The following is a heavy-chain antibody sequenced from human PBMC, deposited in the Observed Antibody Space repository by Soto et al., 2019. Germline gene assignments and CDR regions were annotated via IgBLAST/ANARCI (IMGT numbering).Heavy chain of an antibody. CDR1: GYTFTGYY. CDR3: ARGPWLWGSYYGLDY. Sequence: WASVKVSCKASGYTFTGYYMHWVRQAPGQGLEWMGWINPNSGGTNYAQKFQGRVTMTRDTSISTAYVELSRLRSDDTAVYYCARGPWLWGSYYGLDYWGQGTLVTVSS. V-gene: IGHV1-2*02. J-gene: IGHJ4*02. CDR2: INPNSGGT. D-gene: IGHD3-16*01.